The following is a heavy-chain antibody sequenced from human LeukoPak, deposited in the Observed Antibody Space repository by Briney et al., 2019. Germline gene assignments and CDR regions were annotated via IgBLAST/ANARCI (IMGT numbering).Heavy chain of an antibody. J-gene: IGHJ5*02. CDR1: GYTLTELS. V-gene: IGHV1-24*01. CDR3: ATARVNSVGNVWFDP. CDR2: FDPEDGET. D-gene: IGHD3-10*01. Sequence: GASVKVSCKVSGYTLTELSMHWVRQAPGKGLEWMGGFDPEDGETIYALKFQGRVTMTEDTSTDTAYMELSSLISEDTAVYYCATARVNSVGNVWFDPWGQGTLVTVSS.